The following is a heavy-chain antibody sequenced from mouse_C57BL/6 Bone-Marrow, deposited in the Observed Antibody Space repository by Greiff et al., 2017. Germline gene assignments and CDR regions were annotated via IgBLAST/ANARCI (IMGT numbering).Heavy chain of an antibody. V-gene: IGHV1-5*01. Sequence: EVQLQQSGTVLARPGASVKMSCKTSGYTFTSYWMHWVKQRPGQGLEWIGAIYPGNSDTSYNQKFKGKAKLTAVTSASTAYMELSSLTNEDSAVYYCTRSPYYGNWGTYWGQGTLVTVSA. CDR2: IYPGNSDT. CDR3: TRSPYYGNWGTY. J-gene: IGHJ3*01. D-gene: IGHD2-10*01. CDR1: GYTFTSYW.